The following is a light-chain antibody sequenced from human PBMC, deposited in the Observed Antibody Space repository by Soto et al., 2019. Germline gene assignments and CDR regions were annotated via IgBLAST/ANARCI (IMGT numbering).Light chain of an antibody. Sequence: EVVLTQSPGTLSLSPGERATLSCRASQSVTSDYLAWYQQKPGQAPRLLIYDASNRATGIPARFSGSGSGTDFTLTISSLEPEDFAVYYCQQRSNWPWTFGQGTKV. J-gene: IGKJ1*01. V-gene: IGKV3-11*01. CDR2: DAS. CDR1: QSVTSDY. CDR3: QQRSNWPWT.